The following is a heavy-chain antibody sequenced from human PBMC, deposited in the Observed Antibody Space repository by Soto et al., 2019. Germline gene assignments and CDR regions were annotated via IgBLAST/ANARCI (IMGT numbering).Heavy chain of an antibody. CDR2: IYYSGST. CDR1: GGSISTGCYY. V-gene: IGHV4-31*03. J-gene: IGHJ6*02. CDR3: ARADTAMDYYYYYGMDV. Sequence: QVQLPESRPGLVKPSQTLSLTCTVSGGSISTGCYYWSWIRQQPGKGLELSGYIYYSGSTYDNPSLKCRVTISVDTSKNQFSLKLSSVTAADKAVYYCARADTAMDYYYYYGMDVWGQGTTVTFSS. D-gene: IGHD5-18*01.